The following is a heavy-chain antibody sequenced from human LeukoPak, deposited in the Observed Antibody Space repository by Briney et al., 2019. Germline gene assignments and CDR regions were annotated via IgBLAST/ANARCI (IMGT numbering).Heavy chain of an antibody. Sequence: GGSLRLSCAASGFTFSSYSMNWVRQAPGKGLQWLSSISSGSTYIYYADSVKGRFTISRDNAKNSLYLQMNSLRAEDTAVYYCARDYDRAVAGTGSLDYWGQGTLVTVSS. V-gene: IGHV3-21*01. CDR3: ARDYDRAVAGTGSLDY. J-gene: IGHJ4*02. D-gene: IGHD6-19*01. CDR1: GFTFSSYS. CDR2: ISSGSTYI.